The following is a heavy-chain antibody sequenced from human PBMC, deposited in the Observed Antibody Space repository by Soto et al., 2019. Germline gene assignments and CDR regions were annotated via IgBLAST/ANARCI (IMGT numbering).Heavy chain of an antibody. J-gene: IGHJ4*02. CDR1: GYSISSGYY. V-gene: IGHV4-38-2*01. CDR3: ARTTIAAAGTPFDY. D-gene: IGHD6-13*01. CDR2: IYHSGSI. Sequence: PSETLSLTCAFSGYSISSGYYWGWIRQPPGKGLEWIGSIYHSGSIYYNPSLKSRVTISVDTSKNQFSLKLSSVTAADTAVYYCARTTIAAAGTPFDYWGQGTLVTVSS.